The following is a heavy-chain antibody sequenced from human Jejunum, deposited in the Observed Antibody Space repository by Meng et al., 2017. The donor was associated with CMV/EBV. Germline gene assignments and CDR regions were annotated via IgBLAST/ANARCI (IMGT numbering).Heavy chain of an antibody. CDR1: GFTFSNYG. CDR2: IEHDGSNK. V-gene: IGHV3-30*02. CDR3: AKDVGY. D-gene: IGHD1-26*01. J-gene: IGHJ4*02. Sequence: QGLWGECGGGGVQPGGSLRLSCAASGFTFSNYGIHWVRQAPGKGLEWVAFIEHDGSNKYYADSVKGRFTISRDNSKNTLYLQMNSLRVEDTAVYYCAKDVGYWGQGTLVTVSS.